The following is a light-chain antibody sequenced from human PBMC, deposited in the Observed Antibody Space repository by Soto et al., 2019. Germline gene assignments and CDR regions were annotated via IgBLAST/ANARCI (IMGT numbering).Light chain of an antibody. Sequence: IDMTHSPATLSVSPVERATGSCTASQSVSSNLDWYQQKPGQAPRLLIYGASTRVTGIPGRFSGSGSGTEFTLTISSLQSEDFAIYYCQQYNNWPRTFGQGTKVDIK. V-gene: IGKV3-15*01. CDR3: QQYNNWPRT. CDR1: QSVSSN. CDR2: GAS. J-gene: IGKJ1*01.